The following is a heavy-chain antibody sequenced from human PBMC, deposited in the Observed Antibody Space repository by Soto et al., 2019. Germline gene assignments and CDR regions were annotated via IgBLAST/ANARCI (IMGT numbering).Heavy chain of an antibody. V-gene: IGHV3-23*01. D-gene: IGHD1-7*01. J-gene: IGHJ4*02. CDR1: GFTFSSYA. Sequence: PGGSLRLSCAASGFTFSSYAMTWVRQAPGKGLEWVSAISGGGTTYYADSVTGRFTISRDTSTSTVYMEPSSLRSEDTAVYYCATRDPGHYWGQGTLVTVS. CDR2: ISGGGTT. CDR3: ATRDPGHY.